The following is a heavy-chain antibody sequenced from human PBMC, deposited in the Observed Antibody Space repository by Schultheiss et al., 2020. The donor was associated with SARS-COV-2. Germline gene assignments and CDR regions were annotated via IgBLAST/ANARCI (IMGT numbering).Heavy chain of an antibody. V-gene: IGHV3-48*03. J-gene: IGHJ5*02. Sequence: GGSLRLSCAASGFTFSSYEMNWVRQAPGKGLEWVSYISSSGSTIYYADSVKGRFTISRDNAKNSLYLQMNSLRAEDTAVYYCARGYCSGGSCSGWFDPWGQGTLVTVSS. D-gene: IGHD2-15*01. CDR1: GFTFSSYE. CDR3: ARGYCSGGSCSGWFDP. CDR2: ISSSGSTI.